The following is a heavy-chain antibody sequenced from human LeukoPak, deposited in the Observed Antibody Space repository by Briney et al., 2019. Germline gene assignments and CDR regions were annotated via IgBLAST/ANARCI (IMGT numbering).Heavy chain of an antibody. CDR3: ARDAGYNYGPYDS. CDR1: GGSISRDDYY. V-gene: IGHV4-30-4*01. D-gene: IGHD5-18*01. Sequence: PSQTLSLTCTVSGGSISRDDYYWSWIRQPPGKGLESIGSIYHSGSTYYNPSLKSRLTISLDTSKNQFSLRLTSVTAADTAIYYCARDAGYNYGPYDSWGQGTLVTVSS. J-gene: IGHJ4*02. CDR2: IYHSGST.